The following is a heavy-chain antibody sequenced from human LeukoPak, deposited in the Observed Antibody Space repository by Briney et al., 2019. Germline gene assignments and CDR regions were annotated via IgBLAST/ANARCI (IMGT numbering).Heavy chain of an antibody. CDR1: GFTFSNYS. J-gene: IGHJ4*02. Sequence: GGSLRPSCAPSGFTFSNYSMNWVRQAPGKGLEWVSSIGSTSHFRYYADSLKGRVTISRDNAKNSLYLQMSSLRVEDTAVYYCARSCDGDCYSDYWGQGTLVTLSS. CDR2: IGSTSHFR. CDR3: ARSCDGDCYSDY. V-gene: IGHV3-21*01. D-gene: IGHD2-21*02.